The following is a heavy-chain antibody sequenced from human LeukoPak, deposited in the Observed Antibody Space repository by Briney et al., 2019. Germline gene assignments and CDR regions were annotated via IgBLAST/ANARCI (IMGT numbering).Heavy chain of an antibody. CDR1: GYTFTGYY. Sequence: SCKASGYTFTGYYMHWVRQAPGKGLEWVAVISYDGSNKYYADSVKGRFTISRDNSKNTLYLQMNSLRTEDTAVYYCARVRGYQLPTDYWGQGTLVTVSS. V-gene: IGHV3-30-3*01. CDR3: ARVRGYQLPTDY. J-gene: IGHJ4*02. D-gene: IGHD2-2*01. CDR2: ISYDGSNK.